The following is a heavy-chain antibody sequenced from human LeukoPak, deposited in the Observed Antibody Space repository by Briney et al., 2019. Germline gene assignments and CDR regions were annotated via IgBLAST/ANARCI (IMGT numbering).Heavy chain of an antibody. J-gene: IGHJ5*02. CDR3: ARGGPEFDWLERRFDP. V-gene: IGHV4-59*01. D-gene: IGHD3-9*01. Sequence: SETLSLTCTVSSGSISRFSWSLIRQSPEKELESIGCIYTSGTTNYNPSLKSRVTISVDRSKNQVSLKLTSVSAADTAVYYCARGGPEFDWLERRFDPWGQGTLVTVSS. CDR2: IYTSGTT. CDR1: SGSISRFS.